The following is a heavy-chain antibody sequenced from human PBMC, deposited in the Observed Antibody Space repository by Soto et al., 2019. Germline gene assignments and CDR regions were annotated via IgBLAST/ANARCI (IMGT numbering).Heavy chain of an antibody. CDR2: IYYSGST. J-gene: IGHJ4*02. D-gene: IGHD6-6*01. Sequence: SETLSLTCTFSGGSISISSYYWGWIRQPPGKGLEWIGSIYYSGSTYYNPSLKSRVTISVDTSKNQFSLKLSSVTAADTAVYYCARLPRYSSSSDWGQGTLVTVSS. CDR1: GGSISISSYY. V-gene: IGHV4-39*01. CDR3: ARLPRYSSSSD.